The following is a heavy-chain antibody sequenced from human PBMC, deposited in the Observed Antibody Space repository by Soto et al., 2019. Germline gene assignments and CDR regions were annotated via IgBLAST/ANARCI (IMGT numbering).Heavy chain of an antibody. J-gene: IGHJ6*02. D-gene: IGHD3-3*01. V-gene: IGHV1-2*02. Sequence: ASVKVSCKASGYTFTGYYMHWVRQAPGQGLEWMGWINPNSGGTNYAQKFQGRVTMTRDTSISTAYMELSRLRSDDTAVYYCARDFWSGYPLYYGMDVWGQGTTVT. CDR2: INPNSGGT. CDR1: GYTFTGYY. CDR3: ARDFWSGYPLYYGMDV.